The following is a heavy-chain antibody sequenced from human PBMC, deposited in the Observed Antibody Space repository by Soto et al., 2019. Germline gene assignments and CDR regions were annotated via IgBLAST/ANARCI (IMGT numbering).Heavy chain of an antibody. CDR3: VHPRSTVQIPPT. CDR1: GFTFSMLS. D-gene: IGHD4-17*01. J-gene: IGHJ5*02. CDR2: ISSNGDST. Sequence: PGGSLRLSCSASGFTFSMLSMHWVRQAPGKGLEYVSGISSNGDSTYYADSVKGRFTISRDNSKNTLYLQMSSLRAVDTAVYYCVHPRSTVQIPPTWGQGTLVTVSS. V-gene: IGHV3-64D*06.